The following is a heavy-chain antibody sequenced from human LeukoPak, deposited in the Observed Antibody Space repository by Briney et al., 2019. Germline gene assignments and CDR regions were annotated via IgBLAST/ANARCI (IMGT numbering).Heavy chain of an antibody. J-gene: IGHJ4*02. CDR1: GGSISSYY. CDR2: IYYGGST. Sequence: PSETLSLTCTVSGGSISSYYWSWIRQPPGKGLEWIGYIYYGGSTNYNPSLKSRVTISVDTSKNQFSLKLSSVTAADTAVYYCARDSNSSGWYSYWGQGTLVTVSS. CDR3: ARDSNSSGWYSY. V-gene: IGHV4-59*01. D-gene: IGHD6-19*01.